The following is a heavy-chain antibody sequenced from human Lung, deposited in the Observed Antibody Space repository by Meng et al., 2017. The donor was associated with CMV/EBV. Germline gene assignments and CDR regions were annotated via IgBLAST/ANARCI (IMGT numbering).Heavy chain of an antibody. J-gene: IGHJ4*02. CDR3: ARLLAKDLDY. CDR2: IYPGDSDT. V-gene: IGHV5-51*01. CDR1: GYSFTSYW. Sequence: SCKGSGYSFTSYWIGWVRQMPGKGLEWMGIIYPGDSDTIYSPSFQGQVTISADKSISTAYLQWNSLRASDTAMYYCARLLAKDLDYWGQGPLVTVSS.